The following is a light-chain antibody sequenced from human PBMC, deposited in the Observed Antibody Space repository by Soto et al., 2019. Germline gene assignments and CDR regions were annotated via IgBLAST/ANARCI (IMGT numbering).Light chain of an antibody. CDR3: QQRSNWPPA. J-gene: IGKJ1*01. CDR1: QSVNSF. CDR2: DAS. Sequence: DIVLTQSPATLSLSPGESATLSCRASQSVNSFLAWYQQKPGQAPRLLIYDASNRATGIPARFSGSGSGTDFTLTISGLEPEDFAVYFCQQRSNWPPAFGQGTKVEIK. V-gene: IGKV3-11*01.